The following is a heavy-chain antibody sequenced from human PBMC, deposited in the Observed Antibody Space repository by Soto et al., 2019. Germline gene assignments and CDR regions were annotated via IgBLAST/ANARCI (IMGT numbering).Heavy chain of an antibody. D-gene: IGHD3-3*01. CDR1: GGAISGYY. J-gene: IGHJ5*02. V-gene: IGHV4-4*07. CDR2: IYSSGGT. Sequence: PSETLSLTCTVSGGAISGYYWTWIRQPAGKGLEWIGRIYSSGGTKYNPSLKSRVDMSLDMSKNQFSRRLNSVTAADTAVYYCARGQRFSDSFDPWGQGTLVTVS. CDR3: ARGQRFSDSFDP.